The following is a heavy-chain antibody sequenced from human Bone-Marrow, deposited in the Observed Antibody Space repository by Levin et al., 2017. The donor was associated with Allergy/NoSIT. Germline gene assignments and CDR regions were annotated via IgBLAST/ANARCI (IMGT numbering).Heavy chain of an antibody. CDR3: ARVKGIAAAGPNFDY. Sequence: GESLKISCKASGYTFTGYYMHWVRQAPGQGLEWMGRINPNSGGTNYAQKFQGRVTMTRDTSISTAYMELSRLRSDDTAVYYCARVKGIAAAGPNFDYWGQGTLVTVSS. CDR2: INPNSGGT. J-gene: IGHJ4*02. D-gene: IGHD6-13*01. V-gene: IGHV1-2*06. CDR1: GYTFTGYY.